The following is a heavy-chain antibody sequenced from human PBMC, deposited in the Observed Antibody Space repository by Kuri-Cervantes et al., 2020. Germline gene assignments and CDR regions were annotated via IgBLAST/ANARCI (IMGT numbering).Heavy chain of an antibody. CDR3: ARDGTYYYDSSGYYNSYYYYYGMDA. J-gene: IGHJ6*02. CDR1: GYTFTGYY. Sequence: SVKVSCKASGYTFTGYYMHWVRQAPGQGLEWMGGIIPIFGTANYAQKFQGRVTITADESTSTAYMELSSLRSEDTAVYYCARDGTYYYDSSGYYNSYYYYYGMDAWGQGTTVTVSS. V-gene: IGHV1-69*13. D-gene: IGHD3-22*01. CDR2: IIPIFGTA.